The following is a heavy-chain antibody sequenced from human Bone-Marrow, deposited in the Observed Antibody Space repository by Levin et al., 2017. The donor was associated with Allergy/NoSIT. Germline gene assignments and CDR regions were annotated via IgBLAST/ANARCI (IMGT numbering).Heavy chain of an antibody. CDR2: IGDSGDLT. D-gene: IGHD3-22*01. CDR3: AKGRDGDYYDSSGYYY. J-gene: IGHJ4*02. CDR1: GFTFSIYG. Sequence: GGSLRLSCVGSGFTFSIYGLTWVRQAPGKGLQWVSSIGDSGDLTYYADSVKGRFTVSRDNSKNTLYLQMNTLRADDTAVYYCAKGRDGDYYDSSGYYYWGQGVLVTVSS. V-gene: IGHV3-23*01.